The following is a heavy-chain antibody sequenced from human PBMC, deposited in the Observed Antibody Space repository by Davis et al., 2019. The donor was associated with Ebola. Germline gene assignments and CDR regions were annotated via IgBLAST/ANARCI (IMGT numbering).Heavy chain of an antibody. J-gene: IGHJ1*01. CDR3: VRGGSATAY. CDR1: GFSFSIFS. D-gene: IGHD2-15*01. CDR2: ISSSSSYI. V-gene: IGHV3-21*04. Sequence: PGGSLRLSCAASGFSFSIFSMTWVRQAPGKGLEWVSSISSSSSYIYYADSVKGRFTISRDNAKNSLYLQMNSLRAEDTAVFYCVRGGSATAYWGQGTPVTVSS.